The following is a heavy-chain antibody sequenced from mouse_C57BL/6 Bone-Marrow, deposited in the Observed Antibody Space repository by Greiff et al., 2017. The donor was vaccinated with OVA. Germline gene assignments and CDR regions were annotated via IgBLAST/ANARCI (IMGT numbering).Heavy chain of an antibody. J-gene: IGHJ3*01. V-gene: IGHV1-55*01. CDR1: GYTFTSYW. CDR3: ARGRGWITTVEGWFAY. D-gene: IGHD1-1*01. Sequence: QVQLQQPGAELVKPGASVKMSCKASGYTFTSYWITWVKQRPGQGLEWIGDIYPGSGSTNYNEKFKSKATLTVDTSSSTAYMQLSSLTSEDSAVYYCARGRGWITTVEGWFAYWGQGTLVTVSA. CDR2: IYPGSGST.